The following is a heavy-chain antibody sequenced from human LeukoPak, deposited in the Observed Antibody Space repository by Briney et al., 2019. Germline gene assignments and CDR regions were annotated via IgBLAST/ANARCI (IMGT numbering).Heavy chain of an antibody. D-gene: IGHD5-12*01. Sequence: GRSLRLSCAASGFTFSNAWMSWVRQAPGKGLEWVGRIKSKTDGGTTDYAAPVKGRFTISRDDSKNTLYLQMNSLKTEDTAVYYCTTAGGYSGYDYVRGSYYFDYWGQGTLVTVSS. CDR2: IKSKTDGGTT. CDR3: TTAGGYSGYDYVRGSYYFDY. J-gene: IGHJ4*02. V-gene: IGHV3-15*01. CDR1: GFTFSNAW.